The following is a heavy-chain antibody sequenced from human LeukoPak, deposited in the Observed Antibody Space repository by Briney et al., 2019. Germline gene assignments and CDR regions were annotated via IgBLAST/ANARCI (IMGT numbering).Heavy chain of an antibody. CDR3: TRDPGCSGGSCYFDY. D-gene: IGHD2-15*01. J-gene: IGHJ4*02. V-gene: IGHV3-49*04. CDR2: IRSKAYGGTT. CDR1: GFTFSDYW. Sequence: GGSLRLSYAASGFTFSDYWMHWVRQAPGKGLEWVGFIRSKAYGGTTEYAASVKGRFTISRDDSKSIAYLQMNSLKTEDTAVYYCTRDPGCSGGSCYFDYWGQGTLVTVSS.